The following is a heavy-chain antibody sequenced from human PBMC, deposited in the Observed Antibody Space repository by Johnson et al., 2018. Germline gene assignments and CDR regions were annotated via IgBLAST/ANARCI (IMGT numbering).Heavy chain of an antibody. Sequence: EVQLVESGGGLVKPGGSXRLSCAASGFTFSSYSMNWVRQAPGKGLEWVSSISSSSSYIYYADSVKGRFTISRDNAKNSRYWQMNSLRAEDTAVYYCARPQTPGYSSSSTSPGGWYFDLWGRGTLVTVSS. CDR1: GFTFSSYS. J-gene: IGHJ2*01. CDR3: ARPQTPGYSSSSTSPGGWYFDL. CDR2: ISSSSSYI. V-gene: IGHV3-21*01. D-gene: IGHD6-13*01.